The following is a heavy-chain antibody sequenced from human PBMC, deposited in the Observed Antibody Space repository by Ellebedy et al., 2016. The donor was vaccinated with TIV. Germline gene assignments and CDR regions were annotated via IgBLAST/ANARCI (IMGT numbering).Heavy chain of an antibody. Sequence: GGSLRLXXATSGFTFSGSYMVWIRQAPGEGLEWISYISGGSGTIYYADSVKGRFTISRDNSKNTLYLQINSLRTEDTATYFCARELDYWGQGTLVTVSS. J-gene: IGHJ4*02. CDR3: ARELDY. CDR1: GFTFSGSY. CDR2: ISGGSGTI. V-gene: IGHV3-11*01.